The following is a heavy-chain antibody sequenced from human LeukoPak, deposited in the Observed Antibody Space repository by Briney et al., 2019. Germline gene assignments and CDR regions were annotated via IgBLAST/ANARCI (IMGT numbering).Heavy chain of an antibody. CDR3: ARYLVGEDAFDI. D-gene: IGHD1-26*01. V-gene: IGHV4-4*07. CDR2: FFTSGST. CDR1: GGSISTYY. Sequence: KPSETLSLTCTVSGGSISTYYWTWIRQPAGKGLEWVGRFFTSGSTNYNPSLKSRVTMSLDTSKNQFSLKLSSVTAADTAVYYCARYLVGEDAFDIWGQGTMVTVSS. J-gene: IGHJ3*02.